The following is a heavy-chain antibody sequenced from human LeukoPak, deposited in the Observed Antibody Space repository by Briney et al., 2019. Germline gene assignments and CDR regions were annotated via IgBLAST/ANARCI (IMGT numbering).Heavy chain of an antibody. V-gene: IGHV1-2*02. Sequence: ASVKVSCKASGYTFTGYYMHWVRQAPGQGLEWMGWINPNSGGTNYAQKFQGRVTMTRDTSISTAYMELSKLRSDDTAVYYCAREEDEQGIRRGWFDPWGQGTLVTVSS. J-gene: IGHJ5*02. D-gene: IGHD1-14*01. CDR1: GYTFTGYY. CDR3: AREEDEQGIRRGWFDP. CDR2: INPNSGGT.